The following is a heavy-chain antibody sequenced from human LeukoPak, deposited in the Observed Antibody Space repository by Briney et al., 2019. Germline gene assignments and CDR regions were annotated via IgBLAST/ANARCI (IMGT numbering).Heavy chain of an antibody. CDR2: ISSSGSTI. D-gene: IGHD3-10*02. CDR1: GFTFSSYS. Sequence: GGSLRLSCADPGFTFSSYSMNWVRQAPGKGLEWVSYISSSGSTIYYADSVKGRFTISRDNAKNSLYLQMNSLRAEDTAVYYCAELGITMIGGVWGKGTTVTISS. J-gene: IGHJ6*04. V-gene: IGHV3-48*04. CDR3: AELGITMIGGV.